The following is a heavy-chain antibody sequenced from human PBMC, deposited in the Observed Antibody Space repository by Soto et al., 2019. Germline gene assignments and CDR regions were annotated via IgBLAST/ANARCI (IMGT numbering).Heavy chain of an antibody. D-gene: IGHD2-2*01. CDR1: GGSISSYY. CDR3: ARHSFSGYCSSTSCYASPYYFDY. J-gene: IGHJ4*02. V-gene: IGHV4-59*08. CDR2: IYYSGST. Sequence: SETLSLTCTVSGGSISSYYWSWIRQPPGKGLEWIGYIYYSGSTNYNPSLKSRVTISVDTSKNQFSLKLSSVTAADTAVYYCARHSFSGYCSSTSCYASPYYFDYWGQGTLVTVSS.